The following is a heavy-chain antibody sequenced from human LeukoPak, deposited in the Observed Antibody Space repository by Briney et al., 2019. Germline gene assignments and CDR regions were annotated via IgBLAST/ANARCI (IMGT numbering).Heavy chain of an antibody. CDR1: GFTFSSYA. V-gene: IGHV3-30-3*01. J-gene: IGHJ6*02. CDR2: ISYDGSNK. D-gene: IGHD5-18*01. Sequence: GGSLRLSCAASGFTFSSYAMHWVRKAPGKGLEWVAVISYDGSNKYYADSVKGRFTISRDNSKNTLYLQMNSLRAEDTAVYYCARDPAMGRNNYYYYGMDVWGQGTTVTVSS. CDR3: ARDPAMGRNNYYYYGMDV.